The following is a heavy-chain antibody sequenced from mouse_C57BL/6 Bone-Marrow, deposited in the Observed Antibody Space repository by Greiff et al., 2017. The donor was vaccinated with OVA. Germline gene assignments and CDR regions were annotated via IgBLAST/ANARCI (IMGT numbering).Heavy chain of an antibody. D-gene: IGHD2-4*01. CDR3: AREGIYYDYPWFAY. V-gene: IGHV1-81*01. CDR1: GYTFTSYG. J-gene: IGHJ3*01. CDR2: IYPRSGNT. Sequence: VKLVESGAELARPGASVKLSCKASGYTFTSYGISWVKQRTGQGLEWIGEIYPRSGNTYYNEKFKGKATLTADKSSSTAYMELRSLTSEDSAVYFCAREGIYYDYPWFAYWGQGTLVTVSA.